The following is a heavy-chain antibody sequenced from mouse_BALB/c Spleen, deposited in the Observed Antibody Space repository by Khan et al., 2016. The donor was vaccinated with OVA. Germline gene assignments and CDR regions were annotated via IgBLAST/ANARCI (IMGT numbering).Heavy chain of an antibody. D-gene: IGHD1-1*01. CDR2: ITGGGTYT. Sequence: EVELVESGGGLVKPGGSLKLSCAASGFTFSSYAMSWVRQTPEKRLEWVATITGGGTYTYYPDSVKGRFTISRDNVNNTLYLQMSSLRSEDTAKYYCARPPITSEVATYYWFFDVWGAGNTVTVST. CDR3: ARPPITSEVATYYWFFDV. V-gene: IGHV5-9-3*01. CDR1: GFTFSSYA. J-gene: IGHJ1*01.